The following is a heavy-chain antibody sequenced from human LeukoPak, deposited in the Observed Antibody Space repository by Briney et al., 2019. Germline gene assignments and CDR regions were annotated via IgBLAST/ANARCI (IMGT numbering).Heavy chain of an antibody. J-gene: IGHJ6*02. D-gene: IGHD6-13*01. CDR3: ARSSKYYYYYGVDV. V-gene: IGHV4-34*01. CDR2: INHSGST. CDR1: GGSFSGYY. Sequence: PSETLSLTCAVYGGSFSGYYWGWIRQPPGKGLEWIGEINHSGSTNYNPSLKSRVTISVDTSKNQFSLKLSSVTAADTAVYYCARSSKYYYYYGVDVWGQGTTVTVSS.